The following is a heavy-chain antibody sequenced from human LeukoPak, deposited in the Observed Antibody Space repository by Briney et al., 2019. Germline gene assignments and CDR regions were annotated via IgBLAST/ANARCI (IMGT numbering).Heavy chain of an antibody. J-gene: IGHJ4*02. Sequence: KPGGSLRLSCAASGFTFSDYYMSWIRQAPGKGLEWVSYISSSGTTIYYADSVKGRFTISRDNAKNSLYLQTNSLRAEDTAVYYCARDFQAARPWYFDYWGQGTLVTVSS. V-gene: IGHV3-11*04. D-gene: IGHD6-6*01. CDR1: GFTFSDYY. CDR2: ISSSGTTI. CDR3: ARDFQAARPWYFDY.